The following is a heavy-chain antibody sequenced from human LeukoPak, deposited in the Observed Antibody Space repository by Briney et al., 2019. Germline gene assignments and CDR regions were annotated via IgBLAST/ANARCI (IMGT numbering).Heavy chain of an antibody. Sequence: PGGSLRLSCAASGFTFSSYAMSWVRQAPGKGLEWVSAISGSGFNTYYADSVKGRFTISRDNSKSTLYLQMNSLRAEDTAVYYCGRYYVMDVWGQGTSVTVSS. CDR1: GFTFSSYA. J-gene: IGHJ6*02. CDR3: GRYYVMDV. CDR2: ISGSGFNT. V-gene: IGHV3-23*01.